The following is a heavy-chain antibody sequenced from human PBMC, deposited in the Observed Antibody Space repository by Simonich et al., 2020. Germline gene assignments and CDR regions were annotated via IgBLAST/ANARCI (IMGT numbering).Heavy chain of an antibody. Sequence: QVQLVQSGAEVNKPGASVKVSCKASGYTFTGYSMHWVRQAPGQWLDGNGWINTNSGGTNYAKKFQARVTMTRDTSISTAYRELSRRRSDDTAVYYCARGPRPLNWGREAFDIWGQGTMVTVSS. J-gene: IGHJ3*02. CDR2: INTNSGGT. D-gene: IGHD7-27*01. V-gene: IGHV1-2*02. CDR3: ARGPRPLNWGREAFDI. CDR1: GYTFTGYS.